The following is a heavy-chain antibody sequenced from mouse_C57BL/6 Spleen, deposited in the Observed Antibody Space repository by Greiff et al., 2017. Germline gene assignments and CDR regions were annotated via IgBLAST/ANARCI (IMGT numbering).Heavy chain of an antibody. V-gene: IGHV1-19*01. Sequence: EVHLVESGPVLVKPGASVKMSCKASGYTFTDYYMNWVKQSHGKSLEWIGVINPYNGGTSYNQKFKGKATLTVDKSSSTAYMELNSLTSEDSAVYYCAREGDYWGQGTTLTVSS. CDR1: GYTFTDYY. CDR3: AREGDY. J-gene: IGHJ2*01. CDR2: INPYNGGT.